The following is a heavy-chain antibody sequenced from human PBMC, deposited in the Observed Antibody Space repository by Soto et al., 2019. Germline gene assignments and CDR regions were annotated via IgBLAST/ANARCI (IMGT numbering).Heavy chain of an antibody. J-gene: IGHJ3*02. Sequence: GGSLRLSCAASGFTFSSYAMSWFRQAPGKGLEWVSAISGSGGSTYYADSVKGRFTISRDNSKNTLYLQMNSLRAEDTAVYYCAKGTPRAYYYDSSGPPKAFDIWGQGTMVTVSS. CDR2: ISGSGGST. CDR3: AKGTPRAYYYDSSGPPKAFDI. CDR1: GFTFSSYA. V-gene: IGHV3-23*01. D-gene: IGHD3-22*01.